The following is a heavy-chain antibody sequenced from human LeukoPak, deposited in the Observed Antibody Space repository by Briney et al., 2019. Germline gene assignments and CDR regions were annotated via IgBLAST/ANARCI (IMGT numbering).Heavy chain of an antibody. V-gene: IGHV3-21*01. J-gene: IGHJ6*02. CDR2: ISSSSNYI. CDR1: GFTFSTYS. Sequence: GGSLRLSCAASGFTFSTYSMNWVRQAPGKGLEWVSFISSSSNYIYYADSVKGRFTISRENAKNSLYLQMNSLRAGDTAVYYCARVNYDLEYGMDVWGQGTTVTVSS. CDR3: ARVNYDLEYGMDV. D-gene: IGHD3-3*01.